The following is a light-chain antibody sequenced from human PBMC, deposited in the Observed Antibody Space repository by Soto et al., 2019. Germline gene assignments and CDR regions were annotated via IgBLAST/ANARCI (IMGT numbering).Light chain of an antibody. Sequence: EVVLTQSPGTLSLSPGERATLSCRASQRVNSNYFAWYQQKPGQAPRLLIFGASTRATGVPDRFSGSGSGTDFPLTINRLQPEDFGVYYCQQYTTSSAIFTFGPGTKVDIK. V-gene: IGKV3-20*01. CDR2: GAS. CDR3: QQYTTSSAIFT. J-gene: IGKJ3*01. CDR1: QRVNSNY.